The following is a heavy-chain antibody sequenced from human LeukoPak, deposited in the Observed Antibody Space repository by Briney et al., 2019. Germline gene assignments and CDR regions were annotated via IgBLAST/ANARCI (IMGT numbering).Heavy chain of an antibody. CDR2: IIPTFGTA. CDR3: ARDKDVSGNYPFDY. Sequence: SVKVSCKASGGTFSSYAVSWVRPAPGQGLAWMGGIIPTFGTANYAQKFQGRVTINTDESTSTVYMELSRLRSEDTAVYYCARDKDVSGNYPFDYWGQGTLVSVSS. D-gene: IGHD3-10*01. V-gene: IGHV1-69*05. J-gene: IGHJ4*02. CDR1: GGTFSSYA.